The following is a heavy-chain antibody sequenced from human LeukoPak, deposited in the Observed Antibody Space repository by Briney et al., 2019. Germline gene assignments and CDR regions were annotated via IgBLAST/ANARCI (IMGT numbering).Heavy chain of an antibody. CDR3: ARSEVDTAMVLDY. D-gene: IGHD5-18*01. CDR1: GGTFTGDY. J-gene: IGHJ4*02. Sequence: KSSETLSLTCAVYGGTFTGDYWSWIRQPPGKALEWIGERDLGARITSYNPSLKSRATISIDTSKSQFSLKLSSVTAADTAVYYCARSEVDTAMVLDYWGQGTLVTVSS. V-gene: IGHV4-34*01. CDR2: RDLGARIT.